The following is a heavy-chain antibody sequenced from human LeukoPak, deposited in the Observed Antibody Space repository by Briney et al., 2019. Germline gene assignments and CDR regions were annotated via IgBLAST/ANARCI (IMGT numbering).Heavy chain of an antibody. Sequence: GGSLRLSCAASGFTFSSYWMSWVRQAPGKGLEWVANIKQDGSEKYYVDSVKGRFTISRDNAKNSLYLQVNSLRAEDTAVYYCARVPPSRRLLSSGGYYFDYWGQGTLVTVSS. J-gene: IGHJ4*02. CDR1: GFTFSSYW. CDR3: ARVPPSRRLLSSGGYYFDY. D-gene: IGHD3-10*02. V-gene: IGHV3-7*01. CDR2: IKQDGSEK.